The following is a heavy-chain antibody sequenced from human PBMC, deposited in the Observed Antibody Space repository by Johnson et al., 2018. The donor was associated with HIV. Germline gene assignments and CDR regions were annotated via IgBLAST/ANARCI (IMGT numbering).Heavy chain of an antibody. CDR3: ATIAAHGAAFDI. J-gene: IGHJ3*02. CDR1: GFTFSSYA. D-gene: IGHD6-25*01. CDR2: ISGSGGST. V-gene: IGHV3-23*04. Sequence: EQLEESGGGLVQPGGSLRLSCAASGFTFSSYAMSWVRQAPGKGLEWVSAISGSGGSTYYADSVEGRFTISRDNSRNTLYLQMNSLRPEDTAAYYCATIAAHGAAFDIWGQGTVVTVSS.